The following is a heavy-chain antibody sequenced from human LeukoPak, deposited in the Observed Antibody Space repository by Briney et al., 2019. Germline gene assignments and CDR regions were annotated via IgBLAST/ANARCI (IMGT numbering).Heavy chain of an antibody. V-gene: IGHV4-34*01. J-gene: IGHJ4*02. CDR3: ARNLMVRGVSRTNTDY. CDR2: INHSGST. CDR1: GGSFSGYY. Sequence: PSETLSLTCAVYGGSFSGYYWSWIRQPPGKGLEWIGEINHSGSTNYNPSLKSRVTISVDTSKNQFSLKLSSVTAADTAVYYCARNLMVRGVSRTNTDYWGQGTLVTVSS. D-gene: IGHD3-10*01.